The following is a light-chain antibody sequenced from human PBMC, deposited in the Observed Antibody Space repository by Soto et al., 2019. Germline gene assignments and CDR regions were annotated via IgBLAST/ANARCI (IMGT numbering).Light chain of an antibody. V-gene: IGKV3-20*01. CDR2: GAS. J-gene: IGKJ5*01. CDR3: QQYGSSPT. Sequence: EIVLTQSPVTLSLSPGDRATLSCRASQSVKNNYLVWYQQKVGQTPRLLMSGASSRATGIPDRFSGSGSGTDFTLTISRLEPEDFAVYYCQQYGSSPTFGQGTRLEIK. CDR1: QSVKNNY.